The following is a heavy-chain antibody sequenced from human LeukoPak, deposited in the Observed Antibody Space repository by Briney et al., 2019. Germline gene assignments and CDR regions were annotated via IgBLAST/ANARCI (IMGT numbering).Heavy chain of an antibody. V-gene: IGHV1-18*01. Sequence: ASVKVSCKASGYTFTSYGISWVRQAPGQGLEWMGWISAYNGNTDYAQKLQGRVTMTTDTSTSTAYMELRSLRSDDTAVYYCARDGSSSGWYYFDYWGQGTLVTVSS. CDR1: GYTFTSYG. D-gene: IGHD6-19*01. CDR3: ARDGSSSGWYYFDY. CDR2: ISAYNGNT. J-gene: IGHJ4*02.